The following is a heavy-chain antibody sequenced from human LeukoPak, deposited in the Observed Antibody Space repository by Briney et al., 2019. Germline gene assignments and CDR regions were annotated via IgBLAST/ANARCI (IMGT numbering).Heavy chain of an antibody. CDR3: AKTPIAAAGSRPYYFDY. D-gene: IGHD6-13*01. J-gene: IGHJ4*02. CDR1: GFTFDDYA. V-gene: IGHV3-9*03. CDR2: ISWNSGSI. Sequence: PGGSLRLSCAASGFTFDDYAMHWVRQAPGKGLEWVSGISWNSGSIGYADSVKGRFTISRDNAKNSLYLQMNSLRAEDMALYYCAKTPIAAAGSRPYYFDYWGQGTLVTVSS.